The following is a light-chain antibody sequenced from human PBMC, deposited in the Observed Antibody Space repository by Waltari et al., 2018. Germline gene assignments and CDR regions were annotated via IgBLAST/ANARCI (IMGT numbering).Light chain of an antibody. CDR3: QQYGSSPET. J-gene: IGKJ1*01. V-gene: IGKV3-20*01. CDR1: QSVSSSY. CDR2: GAS. Sequence: EIGLTQSPGTLSLSPGERATLSCRASQSVSSSYLAWYQQKPAQAPRLLIYGASSRATGIPDRFSGSGSGTDFTLTISRLEPEDFAVYYCQQYGSSPETFGQGTKVEIK.